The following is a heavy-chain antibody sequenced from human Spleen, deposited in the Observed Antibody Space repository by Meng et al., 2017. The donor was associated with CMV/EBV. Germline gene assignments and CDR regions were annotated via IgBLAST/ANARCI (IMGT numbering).Heavy chain of an antibody. CDR1: GFTFSSYD. Sequence: GGSLRLSCAASGFTFSSYDMHWVRQATGKGLEWVSAIGTAGDTYYPGSVKGRFTISRENAKNSLYLQMNSLRAEDTAVYYCARDDSSGYYPDYWGQGTLLTVSS. J-gene: IGHJ4*02. CDR3: ARDDSSGYYPDY. D-gene: IGHD3-22*01. V-gene: IGHV3-13*01. CDR2: IGTAGDT.